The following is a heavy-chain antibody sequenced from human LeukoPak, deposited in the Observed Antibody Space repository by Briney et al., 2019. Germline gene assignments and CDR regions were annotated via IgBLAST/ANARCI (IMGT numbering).Heavy chain of an antibody. CDR3: ARHVRGYYDPFDY. CDR2: IYHSGST. J-gene: IGHJ4*02. CDR1: GGSISSGGYS. D-gene: IGHD3-22*01. Sequence: PSQTLSLTCAVSGGSISSGGYSWSWIRQPPGKGLEWIGYIYHSGSTYYNPSLKSRVTISVDRSKNQFSLKLSSVTAADTAVYYCARHVRGYYDPFDYWGQGTLVTVSS. V-gene: IGHV4-30-2*01.